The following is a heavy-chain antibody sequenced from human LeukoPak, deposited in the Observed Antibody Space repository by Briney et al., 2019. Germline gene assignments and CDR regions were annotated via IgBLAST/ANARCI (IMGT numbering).Heavy chain of an antibody. CDR2: INHSGST. D-gene: IGHD3-22*01. CDR1: GGSISGSSYF. J-gene: IGHJ6*02. Sequence: PSETLSLTCTVSGGSISGSSYFWGWIRQPPGKGLEWIGEINHSGSTNYNPSLKSRVTISVDTSKNQFSLKLSSVTAADTAVYYCARVRSHRRVVRNNYGMDVWGQGTTVTVSS. V-gene: IGHV4-39*07. CDR3: ARVRSHRRVVRNNYGMDV.